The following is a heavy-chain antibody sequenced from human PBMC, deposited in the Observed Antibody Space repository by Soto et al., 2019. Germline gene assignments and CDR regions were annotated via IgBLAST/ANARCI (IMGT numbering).Heavy chain of an antibody. J-gene: IGHJ4*02. CDR3: GRGYCSSTSCQYYLDF. V-gene: IGHV1-3*01. D-gene: IGHD2-2*01. Sequence: ASVKVSCKAPGYTFTGYAIHWVRQAPGQRLEWMGWINGGNGDTKYAQKFQGRVTITRDTSAATAYMELTSLGSEDTALYHCGRGYCSSTSCQYYLDFWGQGTPVTVSS. CDR2: INGGNGDT. CDR1: GYTFTGYA.